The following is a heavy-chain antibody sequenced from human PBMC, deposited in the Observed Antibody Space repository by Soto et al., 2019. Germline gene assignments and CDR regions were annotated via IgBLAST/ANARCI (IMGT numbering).Heavy chain of an antibody. V-gene: IGHV4-4*02. CDR1: GVSISSGNW. Sequence: PSETLSLTCAVSGVSISSGNWWTWVRQTPQRGLEYIGEIFHDGTANYYPSFERRVAISVDTSKNQFSLKLTSVTAADTAIYFRERIVSDTRLNYMYFDFWGQGALATVSS. CDR3: ERIVSDTRLNYMYFDF. D-gene: IGHD3-10*01. J-gene: IGHJ4*02. CDR2: IFHDGTA.